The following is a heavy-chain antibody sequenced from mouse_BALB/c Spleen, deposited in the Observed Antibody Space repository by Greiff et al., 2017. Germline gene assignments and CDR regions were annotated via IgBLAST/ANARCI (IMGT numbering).Heavy chain of an antibody. J-gene: IGHJ4*01. Sequence: VKLQESGAELAKPGASVKMSCKASGYTFTSYWMHWVKQRPGQGLEWIGYINPSTGYTEYNQKFKDKATLTADKSSSTAYMQLSSLTSEDSAVYYCARGYLLWGAMDYWGQGTSVTVSS. CDR1: GYTFTSYW. CDR2: INPSTGYT. CDR3: ARGYLLWGAMDY. D-gene: IGHD2-10*01. V-gene: IGHV1-7*01.